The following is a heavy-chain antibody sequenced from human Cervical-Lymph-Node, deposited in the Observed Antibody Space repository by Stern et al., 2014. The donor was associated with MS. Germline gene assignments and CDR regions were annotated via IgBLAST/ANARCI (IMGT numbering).Heavy chain of an antibody. D-gene: IGHD1-1*01. CDR1: GFTFSNYG. Sequence: VQLVESGGGVVQPGTSLRLSCAVSGFTFSNYGLHWVRKAPGKGLEWVGVISYDADVKFYADSVKGRFTISRDTPKNTMYLQLNSLKVEDTAVYFCAKKSVGTTGTTTAFDYWGQGTLVTVSS. V-gene: IGHV3-30*18. CDR2: ISYDADVK. J-gene: IGHJ4*02. CDR3: AKKSVGTTGTTTAFDY.